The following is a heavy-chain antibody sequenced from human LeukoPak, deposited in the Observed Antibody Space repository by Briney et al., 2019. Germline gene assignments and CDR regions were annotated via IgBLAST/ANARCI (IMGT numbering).Heavy chain of an antibody. D-gene: IGHD2-2*01. J-gene: IGHJ5*02. V-gene: IGHV1-18*01. Sequence: ASVKVSCKASGYPFTSYGISWVRQAPGQGLEWMGWISAYNGNTNYAQKLQGRVTMTTDTSTSTAYMELRSLRSDDTAVYYCARVRGCSSTSCYGLGWFDPWGQGTLVTVSS. CDR2: ISAYNGNT. CDR1: GYPFTSYG. CDR3: ARVRGCSSTSCYGLGWFDP.